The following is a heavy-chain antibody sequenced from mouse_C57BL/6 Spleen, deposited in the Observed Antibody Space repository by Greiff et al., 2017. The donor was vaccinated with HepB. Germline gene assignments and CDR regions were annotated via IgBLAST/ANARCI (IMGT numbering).Heavy chain of an antibody. D-gene: IGHD2-3*01. CDR1: GYTFTSYW. Sequence: QVQLKQPGAELVKPGASVKVSCKASGYTFTSYWMHWVKQRPGQGLEWIGRIHPSDSDTNYNQKFKGKATLTVDKSSSTAYMQLSSLTSEDSAVYYCAMKGMDGYSDAMDYWGQGTSVTVSS. CDR2: IHPSDSDT. CDR3: AMKGMDGYSDAMDY. V-gene: IGHV1-74*01. J-gene: IGHJ4*01.